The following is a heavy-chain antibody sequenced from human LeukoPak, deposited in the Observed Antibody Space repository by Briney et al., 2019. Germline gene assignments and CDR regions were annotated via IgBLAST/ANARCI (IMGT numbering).Heavy chain of an antibody. CDR1: GFTFSTYW. D-gene: IGHD2-2*01. V-gene: IGHV3-7*01. CDR2: TREDGSEK. J-gene: IGHJ4*02. Sequence: GGSLRLSCTASGFTFSTYWMSWVRQAPGKGLEWVANTREDGSEKYYVDSVKGRFTISRDNAKNSLYLQMNSLRAEDTAVYYCARRVVPAAIGYWGQGTLVTVSS. CDR3: ARRVVPAAIGY.